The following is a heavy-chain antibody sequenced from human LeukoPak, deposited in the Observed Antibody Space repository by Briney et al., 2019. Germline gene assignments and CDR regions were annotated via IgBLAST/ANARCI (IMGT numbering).Heavy chain of an antibody. Sequence: GGSLRLSCAASGFTFSSYAMSWVRQAPGKGLEWVSAISGSGGSTYYADSVKGRFTISRDNSKNTLYLQMNSLRAEDTAVYYCARESRVRYCSGGSCYSIDYWGQGTLVTVSS. CDR3: ARESRVRYCSGGSCYSIDY. V-gene: IGHV3-23*01. D-gene: IGHD2-15*01. CDR2: ISGSGGST. CDR1: GFTFSSYA. J-gene: IGHJ4*02.